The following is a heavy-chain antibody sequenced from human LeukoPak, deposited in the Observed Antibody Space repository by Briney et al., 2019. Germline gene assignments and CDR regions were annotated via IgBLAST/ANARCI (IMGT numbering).Heavy chain of an antibody. CDR1: GFTFGDYA. D-gene: IGHD5-18*01. Sequence: GGSLRLSCTASGFTFGDYAMSWVRQAPGKGLEWVGFIRTKTYGRTTEYAASVKGRFTISRDDSKSIAYLQMNSLKTEDTAVYFCTRVSPTGYSCGYLRAFDIWGQGTMVTVSS. V-gene: IGHV3-49*04. J-gene: IGHJ3*02. CDR2: IRTKTYGRTT. CDR3: TRVSPTGYSCGYLRAFDI.